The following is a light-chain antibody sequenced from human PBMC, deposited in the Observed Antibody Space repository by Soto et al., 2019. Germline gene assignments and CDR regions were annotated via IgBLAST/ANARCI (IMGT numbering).Light chain of an antibody. CDR2: EVS. J-gene: IGLJ1*01. V-gene: IGLV2-14*01. CDR1: SSDVGGYNY. Sequence: QSALTQPASVSGSPGQSITISCTGTSSDVGGYNYVSWYQLHPGKAPKLMIHEVSERPSGVSNRFSGSKSGNTASLTISGLQAEDEADYYCDSYTSSRAYVFGIGTKVTVL. CDR3: DSYTSSRAYV.